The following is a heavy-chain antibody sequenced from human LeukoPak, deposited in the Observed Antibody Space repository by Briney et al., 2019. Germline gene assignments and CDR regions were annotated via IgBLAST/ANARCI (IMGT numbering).Heavy chain of an antibody. Sequence: QSGGSLRLSCAASGFTFSSYAMSWVRQAPGKGLEWVSAISGSGGSTYYADSVKGRFTISRDNSKNTLYLQMNSLRAEDTAVYYCAKGRLEQWLVIGGYFDYWGQGTLVTVSS. CDR3: AKGRLEQWLVIGGYFDY. CDR2: ISGSGGST. V-gene: IGHV3-23*01. D-gene: IGHD6-19*01. J-gene: IGHJ4*02. CDR1: GFTFSSYA.